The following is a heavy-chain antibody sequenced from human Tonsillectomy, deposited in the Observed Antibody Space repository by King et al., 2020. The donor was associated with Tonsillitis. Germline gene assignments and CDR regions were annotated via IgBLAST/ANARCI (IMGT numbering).Heavy chain of an antibody. V-gene: IGHV3-30-3*01. J-gene: IGHJ5*02. Sequence: HVQLVESGGGVVQPGRSLRLSCAASGFTFSSYAMHWVRQAPGKGLEWVAVISYDGSSKYYADSVKGRFTISRDNSKNTLYLQMNSLRAEDTAVYYCAREAPPGQWLPWGQGTLVTVSS. CDR1: GFTFSSYA. CDR2: ISYDGSSK. CDR3: AREAPPGQWLP. D-gene: IGHD6-19*01.